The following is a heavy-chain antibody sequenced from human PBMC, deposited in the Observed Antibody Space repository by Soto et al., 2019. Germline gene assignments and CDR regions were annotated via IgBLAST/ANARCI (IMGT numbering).Heavy chain of an antibody. V-gene: IGHV1-18*01. CDR3: ARDGLGGPGYESYGMDV. CDR2: ISAYNGNT. Sequence: QVQLVQSGAEVKKPGASVKVSCKASGYTFTSYGISWVRQAPGQGLEWMGWISAYNGNTNYAQKLQGRGTLTTDTSTSTAYMELRSLRSDDTAVYYCARDGLGGPGYESYGMDVWGQGTTVTVSS. J-gene: IGHJ6*02. CDR1: GYTFTSYG. D-gene: IGHD3-3*01.